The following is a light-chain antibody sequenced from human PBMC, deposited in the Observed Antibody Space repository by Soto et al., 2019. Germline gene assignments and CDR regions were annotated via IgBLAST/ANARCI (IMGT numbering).Light chain of an antibody. CDR3: CSYAGSYTYV. CDR2: EVS. J-gene: IGLJ1*01. V-gene: IGLV2-14*01. Sequence: SVLTQPASVSGSPGQSITISCTGTSSDVGGYNYVSWYQQHPGKAPKLMIYEVSNRPSGVSNRFSGSKSGNTASLTISGLQAEDEAEYYCCSYAGSYTYVFGTGTKVTVL. CDR1: SSDVGGYNY.